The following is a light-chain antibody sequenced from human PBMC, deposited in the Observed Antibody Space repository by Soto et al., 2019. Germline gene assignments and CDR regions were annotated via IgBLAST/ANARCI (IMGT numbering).Light chain of an antibody. CDR3: QQYNSYSLS. V-gene: IGKV1-5*01. Sequence: DIQMTQSPSTLSASVGDRVTITCRASQSISSWLAWYQQKPGKAPKLLMYEASSLESGVPSRFSGSGSGTEFTLTISSLQPDDFATYYCQQYNSYSLSFGGGTKV. J-gene: IGKJ4*01. CDR2: EAS. CDR1: QSISSW.